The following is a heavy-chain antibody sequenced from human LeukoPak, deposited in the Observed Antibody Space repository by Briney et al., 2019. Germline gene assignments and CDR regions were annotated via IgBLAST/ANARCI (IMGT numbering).Heavy chain of an antibody. CDR2: IYYSGST. Sequence: PSETLSLTCTLSGGSISPYYWSWIRQPPGKGLEWIGYIYYSGSTNYNPSLKSRVTISVDTSKNQFSMKVSSVTAADTAVYYCARGGNWNYENWGQGTLVTVSS. CDR1: GGSISPYY. J-gene: IGHJ4*02. D-gene: IGHD1-7*01. V-gene: IGHV4-59*01. CDR3: ARGGNWNYEN.